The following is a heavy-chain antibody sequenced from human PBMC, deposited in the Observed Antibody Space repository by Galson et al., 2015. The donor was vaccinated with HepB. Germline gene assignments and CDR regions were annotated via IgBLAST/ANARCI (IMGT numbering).Heavy chain of an antibody. CDR1: GFTFSSHW. D-gene: IGHD2-15*01. Sequence: SLRLSCAASGFTFSSHWMSWVRQAPGKGLEWVANINQDGSERFHVDSMKGRFTISRDNAKNSLYLQMNSLRAEDTAVYYCAKDRSRCSGGSCYPIGNWGQGTLVTVSS. CDR2: INQDGSER. V-gene: IGHV3-7*01. CDR3: AKDRSRCSGGSCYPIGN. J-gene: IGHJ4*02.